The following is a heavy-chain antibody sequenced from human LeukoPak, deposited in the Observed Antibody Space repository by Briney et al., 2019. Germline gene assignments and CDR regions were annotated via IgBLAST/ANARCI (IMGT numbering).Heavy chain of an antibody. V-gene: IGHV3-21*01. CDR3: ARDPVVGATSFDY. Sequence: GGSLRLSCAASGFTFSSYSMNWVRQAPGKGLEWVSSISSSSSYIYYADSVKGRFTISRDNAKNSLYPQMNSLRAEDTAVYYCARDPVVGATSFDYWGQGTLVTVSS. CDR2: ISSSSSYI. D-gene: IGHD1-26*01. CDR1: GFTFSSYS. J-gene: IGHJ4*02.